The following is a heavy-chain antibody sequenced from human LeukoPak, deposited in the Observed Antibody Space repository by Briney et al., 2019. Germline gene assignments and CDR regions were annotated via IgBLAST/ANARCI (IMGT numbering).Heavy chain of an antibody. D-gene: IGHD6-13*01. J-gene: IGHJ6*03. CDR3: ARDPGIAARGGLYMDV. CDR1: GFAFGSYT. CDR2: MYSGGRT. Sequence: GGSLRLSCTASGFAFGSYTITWVRQAPGKGLEWVSVMYSGGRTYYAASVKGRFTISRDESKNTVFLQMNSVRVDDTAVYYCARDPGIAARGGLYMDVWGKGTTVTVSS. V-gene: IGHV3-66*02.